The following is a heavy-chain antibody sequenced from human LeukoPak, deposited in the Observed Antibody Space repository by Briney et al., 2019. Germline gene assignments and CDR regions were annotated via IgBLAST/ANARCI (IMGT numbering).Heavy chain of an antibody. CDR2: IYYSGNT. CDR3: ARQAVAPDY. D-gene: IGHD6-19*01. CDR1: GGSISSGDYY. Sequence: SETLSLTCTVSGGSISSGDYYWSWIRQPPGKGLEWIGHIYYSGNTNYNPSLKGRVTMSLDMSKNQFSLKLSSVTAADTAVYYCARQAVAPDYWGQGILVTVSS. V-gene: IGHV4-61*08. J-gene: IGHJ4*02.